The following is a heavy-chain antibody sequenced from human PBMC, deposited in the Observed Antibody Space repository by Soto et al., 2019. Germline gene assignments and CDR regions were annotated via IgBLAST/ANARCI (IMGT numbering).Heavy chain of an antibody. D-gene: IGHD6-13*01. J-gene: IGHJ4*02. Sequence: SETLSLTCTVSGDSINNYYWSWIRQPPGKTLEWIGYIYYTGSTTYNPSLESRVTMSVDTSKNQFSLSLSSVNTADTAGYYCAKYRRTAAEGFTLDYWGRGTLVTVSS. V-gene: IGHV4-59*01. CDR3: AKYRRTAAEGFTLDY. CDR2: IYYTGST. CDR1: GDSINNYY.